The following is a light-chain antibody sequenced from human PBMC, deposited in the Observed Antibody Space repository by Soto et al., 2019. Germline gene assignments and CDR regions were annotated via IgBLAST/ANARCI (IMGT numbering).Light chain of an antibody. CDR3: QQYDSSPWT. CDR2: GAS. Sequence: EIVLTQSPGTLSLSPGERATLSCRASQSVRSGFLAWYQQKPGQAPRLLIYGASSRATGIPDRFSGSGSGTDFTLTISRLEPEDFAGYYCQQYDSSPWTFGQGTKVEIK. J-gene: IGKJ1*01. CDR1: QSVRSGF. V-gene: IGKV3-20*01.